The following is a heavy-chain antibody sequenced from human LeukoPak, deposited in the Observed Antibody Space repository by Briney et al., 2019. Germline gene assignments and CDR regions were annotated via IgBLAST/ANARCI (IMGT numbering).Heavy chain of an antibody. CDR1: GFTFSSYS. Sequence: GGSLRLSCAASGFTFSSYSMNWVRQAPGKGLEWVSSISSSSSYIYYADSMKGRFTISRDNSKNTLYLQMNSLRAEDTAVYYCAKGAYYDILTGYYKRNYFDYWGQGALVTVSS. D-gene: IGHD3-9*01. V-gene: IGHV3-21*04. J-gene: IGHJ4*02. CDR3: AKGAYYDILTGYYKRNYFDY. CDR2: ISSSSSYI.